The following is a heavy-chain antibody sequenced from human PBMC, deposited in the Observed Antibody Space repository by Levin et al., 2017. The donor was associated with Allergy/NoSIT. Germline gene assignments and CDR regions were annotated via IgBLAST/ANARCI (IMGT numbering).Heavy chain of an antibody. Sequence: SETLSLTCAVSGGSISSGGYSWSWIRQPPGKGLEWIGNIYLSGSTNDNPSLKSRVTMSVDRSKNPFSLKLSYVTAADTAVYDCARVAGYSYGYYFDYWGPGTLVTVSS. D-gene: IGHD5-18*01. CDR2: IYLSGST. J-gene: IGHJ4*02. CDR3: ARVAGYSYGYYFDY. V-gene: IGHV4-30-2*01. CDR1: GGSISSGGYS.